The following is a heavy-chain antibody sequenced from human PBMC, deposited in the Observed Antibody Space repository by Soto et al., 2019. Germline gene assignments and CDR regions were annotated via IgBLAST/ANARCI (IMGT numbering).Heavy chain of an antibody. J-gene: IGHJ6*04. D-gene: IGHD2-21*01. CDR2: IIPIFGTA. Sequence: VQLVQSGAEVKKPGSSVKVSCKAAGGTFSSYAISWVRQAPGQGREWVGGIIPIFGTANYAQKFQGRVTSTADEFPSTAYKEQSTLRSQDTAVYSCARVRTRPLFPSYYYGMDVWDAGPTVPVSS. CDR1: GGTFSSYA. CDR3: ARVRTRPLFPSYYYGMDV. V-gene: IGHV1-69*01.